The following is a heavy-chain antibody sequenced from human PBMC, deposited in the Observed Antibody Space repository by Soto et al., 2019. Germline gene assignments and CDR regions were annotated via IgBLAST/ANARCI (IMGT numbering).Heavy chain of an antibody. CDR3: ARIRGYSYWLTGYFQL. Sequence: QVQLQESGPGLVKPSETPSLTCTVSGGSISSYYWSWIRQPPGKGLEWIGYIYYSGRTNYNPSLKSRVTRSVDTSKNQIYLKLSSVTAADTGVYYCARIRGYSYWLTGYFQLWGQGTLVTVSS. CDR1: GGSISSYY. V-gene: IGHV4-59*01. J-gene: IGHJ1*01. CDR2: IYYSGRT. D-gene: IGHD5-18*01.